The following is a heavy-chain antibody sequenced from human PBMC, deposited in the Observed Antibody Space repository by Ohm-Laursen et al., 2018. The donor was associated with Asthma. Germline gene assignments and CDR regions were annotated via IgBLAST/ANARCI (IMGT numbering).Heavy chain of an antibody. J-gene: IGHJ4*02. CDR2: FNSGTGDI. Sequence: GASVKVSCKASGHIFSSYTMQWVRQAPGQGLEWMGWFNSGTGDITYSHKFQGRVTITADTSASTTFMALPSLTSEDTAVYYCASSKGYGDYQSLDYWGQGTLVTVSS. CDR3: ASSKGYGDYQSLDY. V-gene: IGHV1-3*01. D-gene: IGHD4-17*01. CDR1: GHIFSSYT.